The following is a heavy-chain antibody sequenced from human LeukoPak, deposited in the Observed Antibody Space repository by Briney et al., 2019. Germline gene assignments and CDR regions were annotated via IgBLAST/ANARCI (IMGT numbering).Heavy chain of an antibody. CDR3: AKDLTRSKSFDY. CDR2: ITGSGRNT. V-gene: IGHV3-23*01. Sequence: GGSLRLSCAASGFTLSSYLMSWDRQAPGKGLEWVSAITGSGRNTYYADSVKGRFTISRDNSKNTLYLQMNSLRAEDTAVYYCAKDLTRSKSFDYWGQGTLVTVSS. CDR1: GFTLSSYL. J-gene: IGHJ4*02. D-gene: IGHD4-23*01.